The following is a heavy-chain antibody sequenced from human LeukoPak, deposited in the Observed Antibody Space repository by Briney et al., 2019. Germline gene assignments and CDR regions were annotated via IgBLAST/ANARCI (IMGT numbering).Heavy chain of an antibody. D-gene: IGHD1-26*01. Sequence: PGRSLRLSCAASGFTFSSYGMHWVRQAPGKGLEWVAVIWYDGSNKYYADSVKGRFTISRDNAKNSLYLQMNSLRAEDTAVYYCARDSHSGTAWGQGTLVTVSS. J-gene: IGHJ4*02. CDR2: IWYDGSNK. CDR1: GFTFSSYG. V-gene: IGHV3-33*01. CDR3: ARDSHSGTA.